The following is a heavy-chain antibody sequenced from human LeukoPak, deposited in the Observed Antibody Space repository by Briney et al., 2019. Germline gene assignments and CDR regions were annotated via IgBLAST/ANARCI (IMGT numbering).Heavy chain of an antibody. CDR1: GYTFTDYY. CDR2: INPNSGGT. V-gene: IGHV1-2*02. D-gene: IGHD1-26*01. CDR3: AREKVGARPEYYYYYYMDV. J-gene: IGHJ6*03. Sequence: ASVKFSCKASGYTFTDYYIHWVRQAPGQGLEWMGWINPNSGGTNYAQKFQGRVTMTRDTSISTAYMELSRLRSDDTAVYYCAREKVGARPEYYYYYYMDVWGKGTTVTISS.